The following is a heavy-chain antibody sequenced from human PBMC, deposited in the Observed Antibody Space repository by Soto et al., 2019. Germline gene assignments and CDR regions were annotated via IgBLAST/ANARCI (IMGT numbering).Heavy chain of an antibody. CDR1: GYTFTRYG. CDR3: ARDSSGWWNYFDY. D-gene: IGHD6-19*01. CDR2: ISASNGNT. V-gene: IGHV1-18*01. J-gene: IGHJ4*02. Sequence: ASVKAPCMTSGYTFTRYGISWVRLAPGQGLAWMGWISASNGNTTSAQKLQGRVTMTTDTSTSTAYMELRSLRSDDTAVYYCARDSSGWWNYFDYWGQGTLVTVSS.